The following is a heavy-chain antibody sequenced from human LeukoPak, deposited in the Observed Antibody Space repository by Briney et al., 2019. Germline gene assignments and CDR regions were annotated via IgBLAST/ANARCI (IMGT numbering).Heavy chain of an antibody. D-gene: IGHD2-8*01. CDR1: GFTFSGYW. CDR3: ARGSCTNGVCYFSY. Sequence: PGGSLRLPCAASGFTFSGYWMHWVRQAPGKGLVWVSRINSDGRDTKYADSVKGRFTISRDNAKNTLYLQMNSLRAEDTAVYYCARGSCTNGVCYFSYWGQGTLVTVSS. J-gene: IGHJ4*02. CDR2: INSDGRDT. V-gene: IGHV3-74*03.